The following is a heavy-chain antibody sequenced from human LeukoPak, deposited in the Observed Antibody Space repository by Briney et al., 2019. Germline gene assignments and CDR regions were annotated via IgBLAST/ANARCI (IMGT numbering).Heavy chain of an antibody. D-gene: IGHD6-6*01. J-gene: IGHJ4*02. CDR3: AREYSSSSGFDY. CDR2: INPNSGGT. CDR1: GYTFTGYY. V-gene: IGHV1-2*04. Sequence: GASVKVSCKASGYTFTGYYMHWVRQAPGQGLEWMGWINPNSGGTNYAQKFQGWVTMTRDTSISTAYMELSSLRSEDTAVYYCAREYSSSSGFDYWGQGTLVTVSS.